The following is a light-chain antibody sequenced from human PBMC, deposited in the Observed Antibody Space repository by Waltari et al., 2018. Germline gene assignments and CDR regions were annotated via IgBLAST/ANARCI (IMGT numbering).Light chain of an antibody. CDR3: ATWDDSLNGWV. J-gene: IGLJ3*02. CDR2: SNP. Sequence: QSVLTQPPSASGTPGQRVTISCSGSSSNIGSNTVNWSQQVPGAAPKLPIYSNPQRPSGVPARFSGSKSATSASLAISGLQSEDESYFYCATWDDSLNGWVFGGGTKVTVL. V-gene: IGLV1-44*01. CDR1: SSNIGSNT.